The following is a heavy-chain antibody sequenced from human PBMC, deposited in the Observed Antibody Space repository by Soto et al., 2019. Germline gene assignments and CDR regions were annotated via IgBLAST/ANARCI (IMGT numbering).Heavy chain of an antibody. CDR3: ARDTSMVYAIGIWYFDL. CDR2: ISAYNGNT. CDR1: GYTFTSYG. D-gene: IGHD2-8*01. V-gene: IGHV1-18*01. J-gene: IGHJ2*01. Sequence: QVQLVQSGAEVKKLGASVKVSCKASGYTFTSYGISWVRQAPGQGLEWMGWISAYNGNTNYAQKLQGRVTMTTDTSTSTAYMELRSLRSDDTAVYYCARDTSMVYAIGIWYFDLWGRGTLVTVSS.